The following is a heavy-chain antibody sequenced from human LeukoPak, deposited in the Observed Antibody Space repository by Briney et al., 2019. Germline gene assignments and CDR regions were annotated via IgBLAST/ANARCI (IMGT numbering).Heavy chain of an antibody. V-gene: IGHV4-31*03. CDR2: VYYSGST. D-gene: IGHD5-18*01. CDR1: GGSISSGGYY. J-gene: IGHJ5*02. CDR3: ARLWIQLWLPNWFDP. Sequence: SETLSLTCTVSGGSISSGGYYWSWIRQHPGKGLEWIGYVYYSGSTYYNPSLKSRVTISVDTSRNQFSLKLSSVTAADTAVYYCARLWIQLWLPNWFDPWGQGTLVTVSS.